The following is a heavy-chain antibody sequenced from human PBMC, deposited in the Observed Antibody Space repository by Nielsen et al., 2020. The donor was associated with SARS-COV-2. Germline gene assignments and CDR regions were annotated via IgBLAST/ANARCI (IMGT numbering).Heavy chain of an antibody. D-gene: IGHD3-22*01. CDR1: GYTFTSYG. Sequence: ASVKVSCKASGYTFTSYGISWVRQAPGQGLEWMGWISAYNGNTNYAQKLQGRVTMTRETSTSTVYMELSSLRSEDTAVYYCAREWDDYESSAYDYWGQGTLVTVSS. V-gene: IGHV1-18*01. CDR2: ISAYNGNT. J-gene: IGHJ4*02. CDR3: AREWDDYESSAYDY.